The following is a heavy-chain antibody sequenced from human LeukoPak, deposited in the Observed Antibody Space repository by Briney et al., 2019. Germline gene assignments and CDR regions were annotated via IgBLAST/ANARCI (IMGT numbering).Heavy chain of an antibody. CDR2: INPNSGGT. Sequence: ASVKVSCKASGYTFTGYYMHWVRRAPGQGLEWMGWINPNSGGTNYAQKFQGRVTMTRDTSISTAYMELSRLRSDDTAVYYCARDRGIVVVPAAMTHNWFDPWGQGTLVTVSS. V-gene: IGHV1-2*02. CDR3: ARDRGIVVVPAAMTHNWFDP. J-gene: IGHJ5*02. CDR1: GYTFTGYY. D-gene: IGHD2-2*01.